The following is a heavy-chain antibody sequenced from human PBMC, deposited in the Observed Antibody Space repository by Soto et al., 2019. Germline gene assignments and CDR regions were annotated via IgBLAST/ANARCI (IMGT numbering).Heavy chain of an antibody. J-gene: IGHJ5*02. Sequence: EVQLEESGGGLVQPGGSLRLSCVASGFTFTNYWMAWVRQAPGKGPEWVANIKKDGSEKNYVDSVKGRFSISRDNAKNSLFLQMDSRSADDTAVYHCARAGGYDYWSLFDPWGQGTLVTVAS. V-gene: IGHV3-7*01. CDR2: IKKDGSEK. CDR3: ARAGGYDYWSLFDP. CDR1: GFTFTNYW. D-gene: IGHD3-3*01.